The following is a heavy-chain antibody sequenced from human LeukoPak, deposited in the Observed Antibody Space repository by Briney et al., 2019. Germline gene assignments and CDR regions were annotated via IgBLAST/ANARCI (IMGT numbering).Heavy chain of an antibody. CDR3: ARAIQSGGYVDY. CDR2: IYHSGNT. CDR1: GYSISSGYY. J-gene: IGHJ4*02. D-gene: IGHD5-18*01. V-gene: IGHV4-38-2*01. Sequence: PSETLSLTCAVSGYSISSGYYWGWIRRPPGKGLERIGSIYHSGNTYYNPSLTSRVTISVDTSKNQFSLKLNSVTAADTAVYYCARAIQSGGYVDYWGQGILVTVSS.